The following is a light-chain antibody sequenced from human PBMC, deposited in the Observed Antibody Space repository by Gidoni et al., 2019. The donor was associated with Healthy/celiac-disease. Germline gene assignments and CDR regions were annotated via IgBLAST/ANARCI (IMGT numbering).Light chain of an antibody. V-gene: IGLV3-19*01. Sequence: SSELTQDPAVSVALGQTGRITCQGDSLRSYYASWYQQKPGQAPVLVIYGKNNRPSGIPDRFSGSSSGNTASLTITGAQAEDEADYYCNSRDSSGNHLVFGGGTKLTV. J-gene: IGLJ2*01. CDR2: GKN. CDR1: SLRSYY. CDR3: NSRDSSGNHLV.